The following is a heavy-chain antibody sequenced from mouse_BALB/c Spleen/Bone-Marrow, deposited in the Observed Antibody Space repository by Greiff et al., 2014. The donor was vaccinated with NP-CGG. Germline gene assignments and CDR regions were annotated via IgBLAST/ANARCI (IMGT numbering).Heavy chain of an antibody. CDR2: IYPGDGNS. CDR1: GYAFSSSW. Sequence: VKISCKASGYAFSSSWMNWVKPRPGPGLEWIGRIYPGDGNSNFNGKFKGKATLTAYKSSTPGYMQLSRRTAVDSEVEFWALYDYDGIYWCAYWGQGKLVSVSA. J-gene: IGHJ3*01. D-gene: IGHD2-4*01. CDR3: ALYDYDGIYWCAY. V-gene: IGHV1-82*01.